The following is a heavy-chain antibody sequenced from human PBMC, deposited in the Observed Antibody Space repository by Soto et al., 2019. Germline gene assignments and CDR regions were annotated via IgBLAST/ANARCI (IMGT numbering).Heavy chain of an antibody. CDR2: INPNSGGT. Sequence: ASVKVSCKASGYTFTGYYMHWVRQAPGQVLEWMGWINPNSGGTNYAQKFQGMVTITRDTSISTAYMELNRLRSDDTAVYYCARGGYYDNHWHWFYYWGKGTLVTVSS. D-gene: IGHD3-22*01. CDR3: ARGGYYDNHWHWFYY. J-gene: IGHJ4*02. CDR1: GYTFTGYY. V-gene: IGHV1-2*02.